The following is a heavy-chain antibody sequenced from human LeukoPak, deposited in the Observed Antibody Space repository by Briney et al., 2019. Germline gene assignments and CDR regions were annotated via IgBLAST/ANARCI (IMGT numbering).Heavy chain of an antibody. CDR2: IYYSGST. CDR1: GGSISSSSYY. CDR3: ARVSRYYYYNMDV. Sequence: SETLSLTCTVSGGSISSSSYYWGWIRQPPGKGLEWIGSIYYSGSTYYNPSLRSRVTISVDTSKNQFSLKLSSVTAADTAVYYCARVSRYYYYNMDVWGKGTTVTVSS. J-gene: IGHJ6*03. V-gene: IGHV4-39*07.